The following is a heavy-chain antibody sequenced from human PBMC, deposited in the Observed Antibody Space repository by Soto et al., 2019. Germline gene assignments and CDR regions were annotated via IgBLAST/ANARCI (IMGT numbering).Heavy chain of an antibody. D-gene: IGHD3-9*01. CDR2: IDPGDSDA. Sequence: GVSLPISWKGSGYYFSNYAIIWVRQLPGKGLEWMGKIDPGDSDANYSPSFQGHVTISADMSITTAYLLWGSLKASDSAIYYCTRRVSAHPGYYDIDGWAQG. J-gene: IGHJ5*01. CDR1: GYYFSNYA. V-gene: IGHV5-10-1*01. CDR3: TRRVSAHPGYYDIDG.